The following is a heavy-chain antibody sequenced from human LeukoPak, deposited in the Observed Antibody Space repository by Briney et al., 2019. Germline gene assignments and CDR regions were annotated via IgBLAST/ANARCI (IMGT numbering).Heavy chain of an antibody. CDR1: GFTFSSYG. V-gene: IGHV3-23*01. D-gene: IGHD3-22*01. J-gene: IGHJ3*02. CDR3: AREPVTYDSSGYSIRSAAFDI. CDR2: ISGSGGST. Sequence: GGFLRLSCAASGFTFSSYGMSWVRQAPGKGLEWVSAISGSGGSTYYADSVKGRFTISRDNSKNTLYLQMNSLRAEDTAVYYCAREPVTYDSSGYSIRSAAFDIWGQGTMVTVSS.